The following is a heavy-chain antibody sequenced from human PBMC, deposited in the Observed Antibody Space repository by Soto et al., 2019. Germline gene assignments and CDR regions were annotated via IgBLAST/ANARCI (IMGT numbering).Heavy chain of an antibody. D-gene: IGHD3-10*01. CDR1: GFIFSTTD. J-gene: IGHJ5*01. CDR2: IYGDGRTT. CDR3: VKNSGWFNS. Sequence: XGCLRLSCEASGFIFSTTDMSWVRQAPGKGLEWVSTIYGDGRTTYYADSVRGRFSISRDNSKNMVYLQMDSLRVDDTAIYYCVKNSGWFNSWGQGSLVTVSS. V-gene: IGHV3-23*01.